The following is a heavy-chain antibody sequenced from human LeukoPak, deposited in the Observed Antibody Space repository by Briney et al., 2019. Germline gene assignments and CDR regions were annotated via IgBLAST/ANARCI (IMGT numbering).Heavy chain of an antibody. Sequence: ASVKVSCKASGYTFTNYGISWVRQAPGQGLEWLGWISTDNGNTDYAQKFQGRVTMITDTSTRTADMELRSLRSDDTAVYYCARVRYYFASGSYHVFPLLDHWGQGTLVTVSS. CDR3: ARVRYYFASGSYHVFPLLDH. V-gene: IGHV1-18*01. D-gene: IGHD3-10*01. J-gene: IGHJ4*02. CDR1: GYTFTNYG. CDR2: ISTDNGNT.